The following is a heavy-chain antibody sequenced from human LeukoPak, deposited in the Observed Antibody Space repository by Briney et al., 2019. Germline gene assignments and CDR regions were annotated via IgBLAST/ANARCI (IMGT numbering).Heavy chain of an antibody. J-gene: IGHJ6*03. Sequence: PSETLSLTCAVSGDSISSGGYSWSWIRQTPGKGLEWIAYIHDSGSTYNNPSLKSRLSISIDTSKNQFSLKLNSVTAADTAVYYCARVKGTVNYYYMDVWGKGTTVTISS. V-gene: IGHV4-30-4*07. CDR3: ARVKGTVNYYYMDV. CDR1: GDSISSGGYS. CDR2: IHDSGST. D-gene: IGHD4-17*01.